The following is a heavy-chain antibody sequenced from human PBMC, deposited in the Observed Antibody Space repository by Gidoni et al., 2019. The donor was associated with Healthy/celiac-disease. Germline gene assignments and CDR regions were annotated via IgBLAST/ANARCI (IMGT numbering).Heavy chain of an antibody. V-gene: IGHV4-59*01. CDR3: ASGSSWYQNYFDY. J-gene: IGHJ4*02. CDR2: IYYSGST. CDR1: GGSISCYY. D-gene: IGHD6-13*01. Sequence: QVQLQESGQGLVKPSETLSLTCTVSGGSISCYYWSWIRQPPGKGLAWIVYIYYSGSTNYNPSLKSRVTISVDTSKNQFSLKLSSVTAADTAVYYCASGSSWYQNYFDYWGQGTLVTVSS.